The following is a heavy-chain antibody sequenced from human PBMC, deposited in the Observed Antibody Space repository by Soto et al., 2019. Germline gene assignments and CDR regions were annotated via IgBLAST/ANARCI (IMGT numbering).Heavy chain of an antibody. CDR1: GGTFSSYT. CDR2: IIPILGIA. Sequence: QVRLVQSGAEVKKPGSSVKVSCKASGGTFSSYTISWVRQAPGQGLEWMGRIIPILGIANYAQKFQGRVTITADKSTSTAYMELSSLRSEATAVYYCARAAGYCSSTSCYLFAFDIWGQGTMVTVSS. V-gene: IGHV1-69*02. D-gene: IGHD2-2*01. CDR3: ARAAGYCSSTSCYLFAFDI. J-gene: IGHJ3*02.